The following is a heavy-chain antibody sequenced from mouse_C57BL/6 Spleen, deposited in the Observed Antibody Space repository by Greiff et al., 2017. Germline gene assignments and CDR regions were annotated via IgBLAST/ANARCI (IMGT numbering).Heavy chain of an antibody. CDR2: FYPGSGSI. Sequence: QVQLQQSGAELVKPGASVKLSCKASGYTFTEYTIHWVKQRSGQGLEWIGWFYPGSGSIKYNEKFKDKATLTADKSSSTVYMELSRLTSEDSAVYFCARHEGIYYDYSNWYFDVWGTGTTVTVSS. J-gene: IGHJ1*03. CDR1: GYTFTEYT. CDR3: ARHEGIYYDYSNWYFDV. V-gene: IGHV1-62-2*01. D-gene: IGHD2-4*01.